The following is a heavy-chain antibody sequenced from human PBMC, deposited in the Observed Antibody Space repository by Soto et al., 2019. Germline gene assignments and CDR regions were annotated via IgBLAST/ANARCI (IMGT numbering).Heavy chain of an antibody. D-gene: IGHD2-21*01. CDR3: ARTIIVGAFAP. Sequence: EVQLVESGGGLVKPGGSLRLSCVASGFTLSSNSMTWVRQAPGKGLEWVASISSSGSNTHYADSVKGRFTISRDNANKSLYLQMNSLRPEDTAVYHCARTIIVGAFAPWGQGTLVTVSS. CDR1: GFTLSSNS. CDR2: ISSSGSNT. V-gene: IGHV3-21*01. J-gene: IGHJ5*02.